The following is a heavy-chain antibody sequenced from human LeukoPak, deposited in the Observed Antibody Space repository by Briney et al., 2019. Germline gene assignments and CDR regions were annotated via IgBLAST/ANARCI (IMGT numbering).Heavy chain of an antibody. D-gene: IGHD3-16*01. J-gene: IGHJ4*02. CDR3: ARDLMDGGGSDY. CDR2: IYYSGST. CDR1: GGSISSYY. Sequence: SETLSLTCTVSGGSISSYYWSWIRQPPGKGLEWIGYIYYSGSTNYNPSLKSRVTISVDTSKNQFSLELSSVTAADTAVYYCARDLMDGGGSDYWGQGTLVTVSS. V-gene: IGHV4-59*01.